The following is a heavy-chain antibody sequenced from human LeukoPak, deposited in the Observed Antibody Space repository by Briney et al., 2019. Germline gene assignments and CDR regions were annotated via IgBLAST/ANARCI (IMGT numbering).Heavy chain of an antibody. Sequence: PGGSLRLSCAASGVTVSSTYMSWVRQAPGKGLEWLSSITSSSNYIYYADSVKGRFTISRDNVQNSLYLQMNSLRAEDTAMYYCARDRGYFDNWGQGTLVTVSS. CDR1: GVTVSSTY. CDR2: ITSSSNYI. J-gene: IGHJ4*02. CDR3: ARDRGYFDN. V-gene: IGHV3-21*01.